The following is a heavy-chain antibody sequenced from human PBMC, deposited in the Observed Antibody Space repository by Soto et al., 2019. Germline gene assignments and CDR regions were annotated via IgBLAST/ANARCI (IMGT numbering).Heavy chain of an antibody. D-gene: IGHD3-3*01. V-gene: IGHV1-46*01. Sequence: APVKLSCKASGFTFTSYYIHWVRQSTRQGLECMGIINPSGSRTNYAQKFQGRVTMTRDTSTSTVYMELSSLRSEDTAVYYCARDLSGVDYYYFGMDVWGQGTTVTVS. CDR1: GFTFTSYY. CDR3: ARDLSGVDYYYFGMDV. CDR2: INPSGSRT. J-gene: IGHJ6*02.